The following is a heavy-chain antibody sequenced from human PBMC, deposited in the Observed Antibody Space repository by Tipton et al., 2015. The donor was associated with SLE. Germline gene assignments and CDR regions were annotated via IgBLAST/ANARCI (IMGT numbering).Heavy chain of an antibody. V-gene: IGHV4-59*11. D-gene: IGHD2-15*01. CDR1: GDSIRSHY. Sequence: TLSLTCTISGDSIRSHYWSWIRQPPGKGLEWIGYIYFSGATNYNPSLKSRVTMSVNLSKEQFSLSLESVTAADTAIYYCAITTYSGGWPGIFESWGQGAQVTVSS. CDR2: IYFSGAT. CDR3: AITTYSGGWPGIFES. J-gene: IGHJ4*02.